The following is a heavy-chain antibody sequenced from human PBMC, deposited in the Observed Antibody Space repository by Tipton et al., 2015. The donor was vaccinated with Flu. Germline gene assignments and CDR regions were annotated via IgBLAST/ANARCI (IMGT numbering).Heavy chain of an antibody. V-gene: IGHV3-7*01. Sequence: SLRLSCAASGFTFSTYWMGWVRQAPGKGLEWVANINQGGSEKYYVDSVKGRFTISRDNAKNSLHLQMNSLRAEDTAVYYCARTRGGYCTSSSCYADYFDYWGQGILVTVSS. D-gene: IGHD2-2*01. J-gene: IGHJ4*02. CDR2: INQGGSEK. CDR1: GFTFSTYW. CDR3: ARTRGGYCTSSSCYADYFDY.